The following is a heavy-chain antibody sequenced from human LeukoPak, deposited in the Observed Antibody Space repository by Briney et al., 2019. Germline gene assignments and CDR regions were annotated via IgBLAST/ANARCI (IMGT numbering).Heavy chain of an antibody. J-gene: IGHJ3*02. CDR1: GFTFSSYY. CDR3: ARGGAAAGIDAFDI. CDR2: ISSSSSYI. V-gene: IGHV3-21*01. D-gene: IGHD6-13*01. Sequence: PGGSLRLSCAGSGFTFSSYYMNWVRQAPGKGLEWVPSISSSSSYIYYADSVKGRFTISRDNAKNSLYLQMNSLRAEDTAVYYCARGGAAAGIDAFDIWGYGTMVTVSS.